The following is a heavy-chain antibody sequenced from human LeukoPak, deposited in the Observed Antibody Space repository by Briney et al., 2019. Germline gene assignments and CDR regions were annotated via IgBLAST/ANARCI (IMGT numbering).Heavy chain of an antibody. Sequence: ASVKVSCKASGYTFTGYYMHWVRQAPGQGLEWMGWINPNSGGTSYAQKFLGRVTMTRDTSISTAYMELSRLRSDDTAVYYCARGPRVTMIVVVTEGGFDPWGQGTLVTVSS. V-gene: IGHV1-2*02. D-gene: IGHD3-22*01. CDR1: GYTFTGYY. J-gene: IGHJ5*02. CDR2: INPNSGGT. CDR3: ARGPRVTMIVVVTEGGFDP.